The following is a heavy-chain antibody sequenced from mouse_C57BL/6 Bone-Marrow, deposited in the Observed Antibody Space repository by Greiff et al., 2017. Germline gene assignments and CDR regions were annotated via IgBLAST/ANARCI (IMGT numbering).Heavy chain of an antibody. V-gene: IGHV5-6*02. Sequence: EVMLVESGGDLVKPGGSLKLSCAASGFTFSSYGMSWVRQTPDKRLEWVATISSGGSYTYYPDSVKGRFTISRDNANNTLYLQMSSLKSEDTAMYYCARRGYYYAMDYWGQGTSVTVSS. CDR2: ISSGGSYT. CDR3: ARRGYYYAMDY. J-gene: IGHJ4*01. CDR1: GFTFSSYG.